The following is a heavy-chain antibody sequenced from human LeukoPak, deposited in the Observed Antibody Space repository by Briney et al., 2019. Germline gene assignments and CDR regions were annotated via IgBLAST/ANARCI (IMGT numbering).Heavy chain of an antibody. CDR2: ISSSSSYI. Sequence: GGSLRLSCAASGFTFSSYSMNWVRQAPGKGLEWVSSISSSSSYIYYADSVKGRFTISRDNSKNTMDLQMNSLRAEDTAVYYCARDLRSEYFDYWGQGTLVTVSS. CDR3: ARDLRSEYFDY. J-gene: IGHJ4*02. CDR1: GFTFSSYS. V-gene: IGHV3-21*01.